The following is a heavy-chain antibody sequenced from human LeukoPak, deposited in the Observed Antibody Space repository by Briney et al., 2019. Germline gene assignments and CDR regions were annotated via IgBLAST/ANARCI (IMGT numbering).Heavy chain of an antibody. V-gene: IGHV3-66*02. Sequence: AGASLRLSCAASGFTVSSNYMSWVRRAPGKGLEWVSVIYSGGSTYYADSVKGRFTISRDNSKNTLYLQMNSLRAEDTAVYYCARGVTTGPPDYWGQGTLVTVSS. D-gene: IGHD4-11*01. CDR1: GFTVSSNY. CDR3: ARGVTTGPPDY. CDR2: IYSGGST. J-gene: IGHJ4*02.